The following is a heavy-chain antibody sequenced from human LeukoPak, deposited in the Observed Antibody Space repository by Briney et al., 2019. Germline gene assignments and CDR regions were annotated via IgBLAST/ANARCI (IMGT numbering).Heavy chain of an antibody. CDR2: ISSSSSYI. J-gene: IGHJ4*02. V-gene: IGHV3-21*01. Sequence: GGSLRLSCAASGFTFSSYNMNWVRQAPGKGLEWVSSISSSSSYIYYADSVKGRFTISRDNAKNSLYLQMNSLRAEDTAVYYCARGESSSSSDFDYWGQGTLVTVSS. CDR3: ARGESSSSSDFDY. CDR1: GFTFSSYN. D-gene: IGHD6-6*01.